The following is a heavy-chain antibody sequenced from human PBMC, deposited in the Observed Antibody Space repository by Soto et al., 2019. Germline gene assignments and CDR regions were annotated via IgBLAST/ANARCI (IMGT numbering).Heavy chain of an antibody. D-gene: IGHD3-10*01. CDR1: GNTLTGYF. V-gene: IGHV1-2*02. Sequence: ASVKVSCKASGNTLTGYFLHWVRQARGQGLEWLGWLNSNSGGTKIAQKFQGRLAMTRDTSITTAYRELSRLTSDDTAVYYCARDLDGPGSYYTDYWGPGTLVTVSS. CDR2: LNSNSGGT. J-gene: IGHJ4*02. CDR3: ARDLDGPGSYYTDY.